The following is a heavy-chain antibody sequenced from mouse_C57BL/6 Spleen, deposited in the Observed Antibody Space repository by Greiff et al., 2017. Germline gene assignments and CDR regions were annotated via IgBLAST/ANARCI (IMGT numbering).Heavy chain of an antibody. CDR2: ISYDGSN. Sequence: EVKLLESGPGLVKPSQSLSLTCSVTGYSITSGYYWNWIRQFPGNKLEWMGYISYDGSNNYNPSLKNRISITRGTSKNQFFLKLNSVTTEDTATYYCARDVSTMVTTAYWGQGTLVTVSA. V-gene: IGHV3-6*01. J-gene: IGHJ3*01. CDR3: ARDVSTMVTTAY. CDR1: GYSITSGYY. D-gene: IGHD2-2*01.